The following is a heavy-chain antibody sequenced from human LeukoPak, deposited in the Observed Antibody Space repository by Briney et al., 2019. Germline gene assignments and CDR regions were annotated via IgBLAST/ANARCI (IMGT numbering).Heavy chain of an antibody. Sequence: SLRLSCAASGFTFSSYGMHWVRQAPGKGLEWVAVIWYDGSNKYYADSVKGRFTISRDNSKNTLYLQMNSLRAEDTAVYYCARPLGYCSSTSCHILDGMDVWGQGTTVTVSS. V-gene: IGHV3-33*01. CDR1: GFTFSSYG. D-gene: IGHD2-2*01. CDR3: ARPLGYCSSTSCHILDGMDV. J-gene: IGHJ6*02. CDR2: IWYDGSNK.